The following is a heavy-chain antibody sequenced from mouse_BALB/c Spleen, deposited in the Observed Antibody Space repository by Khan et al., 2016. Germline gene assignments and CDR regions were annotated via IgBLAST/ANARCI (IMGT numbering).Heavy chain of an antibody. CDR1: GFTFSSFG. J-gene: IGHJ4*01. CDR3: PRKGARNSYDIDY. CDR2: ISSGSSTI. Sequence: EVELVESGGGLVQPGGSLKLSCAASGFTFSSFGMHWVRQAPEKGLEWVAYISSGSSTIYYADTVKGRFTISRDNPKNTLFLQMTSLRSEHSAMYDCPRKGARNSYDIDYWGQGTSVTVSS. V-gene: IGHV5-17*02.